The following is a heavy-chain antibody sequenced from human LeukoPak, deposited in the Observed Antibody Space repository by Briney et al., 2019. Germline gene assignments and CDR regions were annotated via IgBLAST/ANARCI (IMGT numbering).Heavy chain of an antibody. V-gene: IGHV3-21*01. CDR2: ISTTSYYI. J-gene: IGHJ4*02. D-gene: IGHD5-12*01. CDR1: GFTLRSYG. CDR3: ARGRYSGYDSFDY. Sequence: TGGSLRLSCAASGFTLRSYGMNWVRQAPGKGLEWVSYISTTSYYIYYADSVKGRFTISRDDAKNSLYLQMNSLRAEDTAVYYCARGRYSGYDSFDYWGQGTLVTVSS.